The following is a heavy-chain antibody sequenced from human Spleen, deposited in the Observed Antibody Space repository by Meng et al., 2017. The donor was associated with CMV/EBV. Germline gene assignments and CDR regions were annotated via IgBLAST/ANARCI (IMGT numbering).Heavy chain of an antibody. D-gene: IGHD1-26*01. Sequence: GESLKISCAASGFTFSNYWMHWVRQAPGKGLVWVSRINSDGSNTGYADSVKGQFTISRDNAQLHLQMNSLRAEDTAVYYCARGGGSYHDYWGQGTLVTVSS. CDR3: ARGGGSYHDY. CDR2: INSDGSNT. V-gene: IGHV3-74*01. J-gene: IGHJ4*02. CDR1: GFTFSNYW.